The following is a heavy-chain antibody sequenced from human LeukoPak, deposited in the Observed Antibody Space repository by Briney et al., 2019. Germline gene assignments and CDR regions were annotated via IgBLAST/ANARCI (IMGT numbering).Heavy chain of an antibody. CDR2: ISIDGNNK. CDR3: AKDQSQ. CDR1: GPTFSDYV. J-gene: IGHJ4*02. Sequence: PGGSLRLSCAASGPTFSDYVMHWVRQAPGKGLEWVAVISIDGNNKYYGDSVKGRFTISRDNSKNTLYLQINSLRPDDTAVYYCAKDQSQWGQGTLVIVSS. V-gene: IGHV3-30*18.